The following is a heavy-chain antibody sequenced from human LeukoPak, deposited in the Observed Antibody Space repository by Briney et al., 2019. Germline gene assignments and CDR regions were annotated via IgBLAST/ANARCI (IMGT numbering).Heavy chain of an antibody. Sequence: SETLSLTCTVSGGSISSHYWSWIRQPPGKGLEWIGYIYYSGRTNHNPSLKTRLTISADTSKNQFPLTPRSATAAHTPVYYCARVEGNYGFFDYWGQGTLVTVSS. D-gene: IGHD3/OR15-3a*01. CDR2: IYYSGRT. CDR3: ARVEGNYGFFDY. J-gene: IGHJ4*02. CDR1: GGSISSHY. V-gene: IGHV4-59*11.